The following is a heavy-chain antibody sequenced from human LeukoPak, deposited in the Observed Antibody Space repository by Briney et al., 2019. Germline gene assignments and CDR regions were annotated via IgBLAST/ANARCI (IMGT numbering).Heavy chain of an antibody. D-gene: IGHD6-13*01. CDR1: GFTFSDYY. J-gene: IGHJ5*02. V-gene: IGHV3-11*04. CDR3: ARGIASGIDFFDP. CDR2: ISRGGSTT. Sequence: GGSLRLSCAASGFTFSDYYMSWIRQAPGKGLEWVSYISRGGSTTYYADSVKGRFTISRDNAKNSLYLQMNSLRAEDTAVYYCARGIASGIDFFDPWGQGTLVTVSS.